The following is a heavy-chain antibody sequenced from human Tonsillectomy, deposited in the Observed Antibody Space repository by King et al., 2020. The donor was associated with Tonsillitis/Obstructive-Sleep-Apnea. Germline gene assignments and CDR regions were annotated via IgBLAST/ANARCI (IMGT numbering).Heavy chain of an antibody. CDR3: ARAYCSSTSCSAYYYYMDV. V-gene: IGHV1-3*01. Sequence: QLVQSGAEVKKPGASVKVSCKASGYTFTSFSMHWVRLAPGQRLEWMGWITAGNGNTKYSQKVQGRVTITRDTSARSAYMELSSLRSEDTAVYYWARAYCSSTSCSAYYYYMDVWGKGTTVTVSS. CDR2: ITAGNGNT. CDR1: GYTFTSFS. J-gene: IGHJ6*03. D-gene: IGHD2-2*01.